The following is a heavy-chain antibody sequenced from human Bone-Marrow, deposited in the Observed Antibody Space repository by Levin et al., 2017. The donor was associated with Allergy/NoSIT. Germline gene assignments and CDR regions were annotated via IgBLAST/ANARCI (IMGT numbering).Heavy chain of an antibody. V-gene: IGHV3-23*01. J-gene: IGHJ6*03. CDR1: GFTFSSYA. CDR3: AKARLAAAAYYYMDV. Sequence: GGSLRLSCAASGFTFSSYAMSWVRQAPGKGLEWVSAISGSGGSAYYADSVKGRFTLSRDNSKNTLYLQLNSLRAEDTAVYYCAKARLAAAAYYYMDVWGKGTTVTVSS. CDR2: ISGSGGSA. D-gene: IGHD2-15*01.